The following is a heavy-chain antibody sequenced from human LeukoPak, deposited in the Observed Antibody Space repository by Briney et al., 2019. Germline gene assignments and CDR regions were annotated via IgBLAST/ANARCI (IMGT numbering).Heavy chain of an antibody. CDR1: GFTFSSYA. V-gene: IGHV3-23*01. CDR2: ISGSGGST. Sequence: GGSLRLSCAASGFTFSSYAMSWVRQALGKGLEWVSAISGSGGSTYYADSVKGRFTISRDNSKNTLYLQMNSLRAEDTAVYYCAKANAPLHYYDSSGYVDYWGQGTLVTVSS. CDR3: AKANAPLHYYDSSGYVDY. J-gene: IGHJ4*02. D-gene: IGHD3-22*01.